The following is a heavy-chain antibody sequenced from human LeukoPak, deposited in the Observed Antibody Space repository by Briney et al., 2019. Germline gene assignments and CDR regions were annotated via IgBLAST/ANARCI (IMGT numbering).Heavy chain of an antibody. CDR2: IYYSGST. V-gene: IGHV4-39*01. CDR3: ARLDDYGDLRIWFDP. J-gene: IGHJ5*02. D-gene: IGHD4-17*01. Sequence: PSEALSLTCTVSGGSISSSSYYWGWIRQPPGKGLEWTGSIYYSGSTYYNPSLKSRVTISVDTSKNQFSLKLSSVTAADTAVYYCARLDDYGDLRIWFDPWGQGTLVTVSS. CDR1: GGSISSSSYY.